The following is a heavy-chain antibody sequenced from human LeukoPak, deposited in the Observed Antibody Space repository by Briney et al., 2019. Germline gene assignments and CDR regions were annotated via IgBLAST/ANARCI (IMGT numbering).Heavy chain of an antibody. CDR1: GHTFTDYF. CDR3: ARMALDGGDSIGFDS. D-gene: IGHD2-21*02. V-gene: IGHV1-2*02. J-gene: IGHJ5*01. Sequence: ASVKVSCKASGHTFTDYFIHWVRQAPGQGLEWMGWINPNIGDASYAQKFQDRVTMTRDRSINTAYMELSRLTSDDTAVYYRARMALDGGDSIGFDSWGQGTLVTVSS. CDR2: INPNIGDA.